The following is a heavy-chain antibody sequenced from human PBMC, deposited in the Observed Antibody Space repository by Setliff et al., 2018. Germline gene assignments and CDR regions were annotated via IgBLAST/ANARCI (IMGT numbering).Heavy chain of an antibody. CDR2: IIPIFGTA. Sequence: RASVKVSCKASGGTFSSYAISWVRQAPGQGLEWMGGIIPIFGTANYAQKFQGRVTITTDESTSTAYMELSSLRSEDTAVYYCARGLKLRYFDWPIDYWGQGTLVTVSS. V-gene: IGHV1-69*05. CDR1: GGTFSSYA. CDR3: ARGLKLRYFDWPIDY. J-gene: IGHJ4*02. D-gene: IGHD3-9*01.